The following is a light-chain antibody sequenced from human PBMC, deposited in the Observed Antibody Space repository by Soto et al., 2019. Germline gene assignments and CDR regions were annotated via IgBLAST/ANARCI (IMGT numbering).Light chain of an antibody. V-gene: IGKV3-20*01. J-gene: IGKJ2*01. CDR3: QHYGISPPDT. CDR2: GTS. Sequence: EIVLTQSPGALSLSPGERATLSCRVSQSVSSTYLAWNQQKPGQTPRLLIYGTSNRASGIPDRFSGSGSGTNFTLTISRLEPEDFAVYHCQHYGISPPDTIGQGTKLEIK. CDR1: QSVSSTY.